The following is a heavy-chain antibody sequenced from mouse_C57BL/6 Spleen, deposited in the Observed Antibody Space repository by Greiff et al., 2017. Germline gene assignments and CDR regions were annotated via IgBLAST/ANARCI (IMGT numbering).Heavy chain of an antibody. D-gene: IGHD2-1*01. Sequence: EVQRVESGGGLVKPGGSLKLSCAASGFTFSSYAMSWVRQTPEKRLEWVATISDGGSYTYYPDNVKGRFTISRDNAKNNLYLQMSHLKSEDTAMYYCARGIYYGNSAWFAYWGQGTLVTVSA. J-gene: IGHJ3*01. CDR1: GFTFSSYA. CDR2: ISDGGSYT. V-gene: IGHV5-4*01. CDR3: ARGIYYGNSAWFAY.